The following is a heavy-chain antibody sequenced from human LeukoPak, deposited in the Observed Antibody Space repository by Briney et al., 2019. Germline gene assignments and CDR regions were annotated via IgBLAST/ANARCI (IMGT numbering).Heavy chain of an antibody. CDR2: LRGDGET. D-gene: IGHD3-16*01. CDR3: AKASWVSSADAVL. CDR1: GFILRDYA. J-gene: IGHJ4*02. Sequence: GGSLRLSCVASGFILRDYAMSWVRQAPAGGLEWVSSLRGDGETFYTDSVKGRFTLSRDHSRNTVYLQLSNLRVEDTAVYYCAKASWVSSADAVLWGQGTLVTVS. V-gene: IGHV3-23*01.